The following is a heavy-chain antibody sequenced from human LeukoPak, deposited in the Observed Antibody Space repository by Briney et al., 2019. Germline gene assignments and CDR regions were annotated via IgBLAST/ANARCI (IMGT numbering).Heavy chain of an antibody. CDR3: ATTTTVVTRPFDY. J-gene: IGHJ4*02. D-gene: IGHD4-23*01. V-gene: IGHV1-69*05. CDR1: GGTFSSYA. CDR2: IIPIFGTA. Sequence: ASVKVSCKASGGTFSSYAISWVRQAPGQGLEWMGGIIPIFGTANYAQKFQGRVTITTDESTSTAYMELSSLRSEDTAVYYCATTTTVVTRPFDYWGQGTLVTVSS.